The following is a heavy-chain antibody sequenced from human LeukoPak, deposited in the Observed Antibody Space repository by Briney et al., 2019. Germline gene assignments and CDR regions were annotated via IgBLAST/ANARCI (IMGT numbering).Heavy chain of an antibody. J-gene: IGHJ4*02. CDR2: IYTSGST. CDR3: ARDQDGVSDY. D-gene: IGHD3-10*01. V-gene: IGHV4-61*02. Sequence: SQTLSLTCTVSGGSISSGSYYWSWIRQPAGKGLEWIGRIYTSGSTNYNPSLKSRVTISVDTSKNQFSLKLSSVTAADTAVYYCARDQDGVSDYWGQGTLVTVSS. CDR1: GGSISSGSYY.